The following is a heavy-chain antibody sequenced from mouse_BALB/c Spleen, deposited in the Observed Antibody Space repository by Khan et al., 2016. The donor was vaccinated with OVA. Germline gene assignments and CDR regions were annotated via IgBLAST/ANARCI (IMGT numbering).Heavy chain of an antibody. CDR2: IYPGISDT. Sequence: MQLEESGTVLARPGASVKMSCKASGYSFTSYWMHWVKQRPGLGLEWIGAIYPGISDTRYNQKFKGKAKLTAVTSATTAYMELSSLTNEDSAVYYCTRSYDSYYFDYWGQGTLLTVSS. D-gene: IGHD2-4*01. J-gene: IGHJ2*01. CDR1: GYSFTSYW. V-gene: IGHV1-5*01. CDR3: TRSYDSYYFDY.